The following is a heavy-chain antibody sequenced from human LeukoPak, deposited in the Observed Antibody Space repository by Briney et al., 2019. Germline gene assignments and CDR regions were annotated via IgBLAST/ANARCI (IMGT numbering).Heavy chain of an antibody. Sequence: PGRSLRLSCAASGFTFDDYAMHWVRQAPGKGLEWVSGISWNGGSIGYADSVKGRFTISRDNAKNSLYLQMNSLRAEDTALYYCAKDTLNGIVVVTLDYWGQGTLVTVSS. CDR2: ISWNGGSI. CDR1: GFTFDDYA. D-gene: IGHD3-22*01. CDR3: AKDTLNGIVVVTLDY. V-gene: IGHV3-9*01. J-gene: IGHJ4*02.